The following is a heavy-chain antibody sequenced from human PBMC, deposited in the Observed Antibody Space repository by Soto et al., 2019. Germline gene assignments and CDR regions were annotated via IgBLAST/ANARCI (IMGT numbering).Heavy chain of an antibody. V-gene: IGHV4-34*01. CDR2: INHSGST. CDR1: CGSFSGYY. D-gene: IGHD3-10*01. J-gene: IGHJ6*02. Sequence: PSETLSLTCAVYCGSFSGYYWSWIRQPPGKGLEWIGEINHSGSTNYNPSLKSRVTISVDTSKNQFSLKLSSVTAADTAVYYCARGLYNRPYYYYYYGTDVWGQGTTVNVSS. CDR3: ARGLYNRPYYYYYYGTDV.